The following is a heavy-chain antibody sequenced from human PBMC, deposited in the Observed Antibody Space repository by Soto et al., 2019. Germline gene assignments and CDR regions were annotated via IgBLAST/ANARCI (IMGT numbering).Heavy chain of an antibody. CDR1: GGSIISASYS. Sequence: SETLSLTCAVSGGSIISASYSWNWIRQSPGRGLEWIGHIYSSGSTYYNPSLKSRVSISVDTSNNQFSLKLTSVTAADTAVYFCAREDAARIERWFDAWGQGILVTVSS. CDR3: AREDAARIERWFDA. D-gene: IGHD6-6*01. J-gene: IGHJ5*02. CDR2: IYSSGST. V-gene: IGHV4-31*11.